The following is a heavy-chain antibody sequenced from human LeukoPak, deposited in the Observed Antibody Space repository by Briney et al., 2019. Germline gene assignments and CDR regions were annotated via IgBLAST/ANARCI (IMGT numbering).Heavy chain of an antibody. Sequence: SETLSLTCAVYGGSFSGYYWSWIRQPPGKGLEWIGEINHSGSTNYNPSLKSRVTISVDTSKNQFSLKLSSVTAADTAVYYCAREPYGSGMCWFDPWGQGTLVTVSS. D-gene: IGHD3-10*01. CDR2: INHSGST. CDR1: GGSFSGYY. J-gene: IGHJ5*02. V-gene: IGHV4-34*01. CDR3: AREPYGSGMCWFDP.